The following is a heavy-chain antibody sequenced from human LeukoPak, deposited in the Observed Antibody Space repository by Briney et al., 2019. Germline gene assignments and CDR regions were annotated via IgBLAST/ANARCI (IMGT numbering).Heavy chain of an antibody. D-gene: IGHD3-22*01. CDR1: GFTFSSYA. CDR3: ARELYDSSGSDGFDY. CDR2: ISSSGSTI. V-gene: IGHV3-48*04. J-gene: IGHJ4*02. Sequence: GGSLRLSCAASGFTFSSYAMSWVRQAPGKGLEWVSYISSSGSTIYYADSVKGRFTISRDNAKNSLYLQMSSLRAEDTAVYYCARELYDSSGSDGFDYWGQGTLVTVSS.